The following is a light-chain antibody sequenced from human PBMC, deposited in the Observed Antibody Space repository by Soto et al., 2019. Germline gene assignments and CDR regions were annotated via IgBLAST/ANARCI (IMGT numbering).Light chain of an antibody. CDR1: QSVSSY. V-gene: IGKV3-11*01. Sequence: IVLTQSPATLSLSPGERATLSCRARQSVSSYLAWYQQKPGQAPRLLIYDASNRATGIPARFSGSGSGTDFTLTISSLEPEDFAVYYCQQRSNWQLTFGGGTKVEIK. CDR2: DAS. CDR3: QQRSNWQLT. J-gene: IGKJ4*01.